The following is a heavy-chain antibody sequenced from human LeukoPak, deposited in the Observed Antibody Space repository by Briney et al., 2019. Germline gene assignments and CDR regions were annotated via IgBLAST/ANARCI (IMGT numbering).Heavy chain of an antibody. J-gene: IGHJ4*02. Sequence: GESLKISCKGVGYRFTDYWIGWVRQVPGKGLEGMGIIYPGDSDTRYSPSLQGQVTISADKSISTAYLQWSSLKASDTAIFYCARSSAPGIAVSPFDFWGQGTLVTVSS. D-gene: IGHD6-19*01. V-gene: IGHV5-51*01. CDR1: GYRFTDYW. CDR2: IYPGDSDT. CDR3: ARSSAPGIAVSPFDF.